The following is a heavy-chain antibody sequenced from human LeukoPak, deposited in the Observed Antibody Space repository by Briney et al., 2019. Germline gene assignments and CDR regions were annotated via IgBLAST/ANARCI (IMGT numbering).Heavy chain of an antibody. Sequence: SQTLSLTCTVSGGSISSGGYYWSGLRQHPGRGLEWLGYIYYSGSTYYNPSLKSRVTISVDTSKNQFSLKLSSVTAADTAVYYCARAKSYYYDSSVSLFYYYYGMDVWGQGTTVTVSS. D-gene: IGHD3-22*01. CDR1: GGSISSGGYY. V-gene: IGHV4-31*03. CDR2: IYYSGST. J-gene: IGHJ6*02. CDR3: ARAKSYYYDSSVSLFYYYYGMDV.